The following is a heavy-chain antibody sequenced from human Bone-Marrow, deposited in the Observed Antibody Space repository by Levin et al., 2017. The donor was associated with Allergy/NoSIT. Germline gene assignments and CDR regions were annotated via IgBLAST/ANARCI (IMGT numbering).Heavy chain of an antibody. CDR3: VKTGSAYDY. CDR1: GFTFSYYG. Sequence: GESLKISCAASGFTFSYYGMSWVRQPPGKGLEWVSLISGTDTSTYYADSVQGRFTISRDNSKNMLYLQMNSLRVDDTAIYFCVKTGSAYDYWGQGTLVTVSS. J-gene: IGHJ4*02. CDR2: ISGTDTST. D-gene: IGHD1-14*01. V-gene: IGHV3-23*01.